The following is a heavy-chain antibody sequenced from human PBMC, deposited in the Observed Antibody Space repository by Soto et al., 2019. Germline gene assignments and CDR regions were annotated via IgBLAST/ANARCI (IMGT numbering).Heavy chain of an antibody. CDR1: GFTFSSYA. Sequence: EVQLLESGGGLVQPGGSLRLSCAASGFTFSSYAMSWVRQAPGKGLEWVSAISGSGGSTYYADSVKGRFTISRDNSKNTLYLQMNSLRAEDTAVYYCAKDVSIFGVVIIRRYFDYWGQGTLVTVSS. CDR3: AKDVSIFGVVIIRRYFDY. V-gene: IGHV3-23*01. D-gene: IGHD3-3*01. CDR2: ISGSGGST. J-gene: IGHJ4*02.